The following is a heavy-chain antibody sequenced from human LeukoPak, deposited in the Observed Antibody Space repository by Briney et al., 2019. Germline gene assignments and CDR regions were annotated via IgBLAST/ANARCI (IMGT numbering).Heavy chain of an antibody. Sequence: SETLSLTCTVSGGSISSYYWSWTRQPPGKGLEWIGYIYYSGSTNYNTSLKSRVTISVDTSKNQLSLKLSSVTAADTAVYYCARLPIQPTYYDILTGQAPNYYYYGMDVWGQGTTVTVSS. D-gene: IGHD3-9*01. J-gene: IGHJ6*02. CDR1: GGSISSYY. CDR2: IYYSGST. V-gene: IGHV4-59*01. CDR3: ARLPIQPTYYDILTGQAPNYYYYGMDV.